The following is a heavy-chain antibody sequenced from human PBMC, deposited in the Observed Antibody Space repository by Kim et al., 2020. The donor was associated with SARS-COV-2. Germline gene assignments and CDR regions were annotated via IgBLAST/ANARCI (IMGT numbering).Heavy chain of an antibody. J-gene: IGHJ3*01. CDR1: GASISSGDFY. Sequence: SETLSLTCSVSGASISSGDFYWSWIRQPPGKGLEWIGFIHSTGVAYYTPSLQGRTSILLDTSVNQFSLKINSVTGADTAVYFCARDSPGLYAGTTGRHAFDVWGQGKLLIVSS. CDR3: ARDSPGLYAGTTGRHAFDV. CDR2: IHSTGVA. D-gene: IGHD1-7*01. V-gene: IGHV4-30-4*01.